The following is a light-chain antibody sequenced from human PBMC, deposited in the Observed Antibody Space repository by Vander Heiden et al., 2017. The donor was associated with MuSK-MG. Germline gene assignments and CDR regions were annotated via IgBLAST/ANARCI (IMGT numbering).Light chain of an antibody. CDR2: DTS. CDR3: QQYGSSPQT. CDR1: QSVSSSY. J-gene: IGKJ1*01. V-gene: IGKV3D-20*01. Sequence: EIVLPQSPATLSLSPGESATLSCGASQSVSSSYLAWYQQKPGQAPRLLIYDTSSRATGIPDRFRGSGSGTDFTLTISRLDPEDFAVYYCQQYGSSPQTFGQGTKVEIK.